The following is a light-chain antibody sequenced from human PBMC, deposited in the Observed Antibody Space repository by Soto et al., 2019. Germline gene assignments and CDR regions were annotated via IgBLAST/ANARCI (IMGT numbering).Light chain of an antibody. Sequence: QLVLTQTPSASGTPGQRVTISCSGSSSNIGTNYVYWYQQLPGTAPKLLIYRNNQRPSGVPDRFSGSKSGTSASLAISGLRSEDEADYYCAAWDDSLSVVVFGGGTKLTVL. CDR3: AAWDDSLSVVV. J-gene: IGLJ2*01. CDR2: RNN. CDR1: SSNIGTNY. V-gene: IGLV1-47*01.